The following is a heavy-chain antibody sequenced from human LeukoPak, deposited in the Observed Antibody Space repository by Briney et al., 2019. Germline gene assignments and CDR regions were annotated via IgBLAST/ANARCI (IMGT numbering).Heavy chain of an antibody. CDR3: ARDNYAGANWFDP. CDR2: IIPIFGTA. J-gene: IGHJ5*02. Sequence: ASVKVSCKASGGTFSSYAISWVRQAPGQGLEWMGGIIPIFGTANYAQKFQGRVTITTGESTSTAYMELSSLRSEDTAVYYCARDNYAGANWFDPWGQGTLVTVSS. CDR1: GGTFSSYA. D-gene: IGHD1-7*01. V-gene: IGHV1-69*05.